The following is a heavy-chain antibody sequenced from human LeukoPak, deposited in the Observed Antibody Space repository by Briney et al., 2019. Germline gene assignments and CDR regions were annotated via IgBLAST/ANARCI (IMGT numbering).Heavy chain of an antibody. CDR2: IYYSRST. Sequence: SETLSLTCTVSGGSISSYYWSWIRQPPGKGLEWIGYIYYSRSTNYNPSLKSRVTISVDTSKNQFSLKLSSVTAADTAVYYCACTRRAVAGPLDAFDIWGQGTMVTVSS. CDR3: ACTRRAVAGPLDAFDI. V-gene: IGHV4-59*01. J-gene: IGHJ3*02. D-gene: IGHD6-19*01. CDR1: GGSISSYY.